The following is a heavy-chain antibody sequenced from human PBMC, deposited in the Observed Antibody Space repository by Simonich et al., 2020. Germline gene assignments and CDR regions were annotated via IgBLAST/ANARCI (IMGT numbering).Heavy chain of an antibody. V-gene: IGHV4-39*01. J-gene: IGHJ3*02. CDR2: IYYSGST. Sequence: QLQLQESGPGLVKPSETLSLTCTVSGGSISSSSYYWGWIRQPPGKGLEWIGGIYYSGSTYYNPSRKSRFTISVDTSKNQFSLKLSSVTAADTAVYYCARHAGFAFDIWGQGTMVTVSS. CDR3: ARHAGFAFDI. CDR1: GGSISSSSYY. D-gene: IGHD6-13*01.